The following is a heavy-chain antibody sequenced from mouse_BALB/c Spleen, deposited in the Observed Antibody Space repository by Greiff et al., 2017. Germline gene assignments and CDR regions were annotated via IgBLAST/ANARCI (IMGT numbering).Heavy chain of an antibody. CDR1: GYSITSDYA. V-gene: IGHV3-2*02. CDR2: ISYSGST. Sequence: EVKLVESGPGLVKPSQSLSLTCTVTGYSITSDYAWNWIRQFPGNKLEWMGYISYSGSTSYNPSLKSRISITRDTSKNQFFLQLNSVTTEDTATYYCARYERPYAMDYWGQGTSVTVSS. D-gene: IGHD2-14*01. J-gene: IGHJ4*01. CDR3: ARYERPYAMDY.